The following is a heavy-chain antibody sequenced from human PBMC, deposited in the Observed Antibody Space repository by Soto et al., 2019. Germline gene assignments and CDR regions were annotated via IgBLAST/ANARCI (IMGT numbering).Heavy chain of an antibody. J-gene: IGHJ6*02. CDR1: GGSISSGGYS. V-gene: IGHV4-30-2*01. CDR3: ARGPFTVVNDYEYYYYGMDV. D-gene: IGHD2-15*01. Sequence: SETLSLTCAVSGGSISSGGYSWSWIRQPPGKGLEWIGYIYHSGSTYYNPSLKSRVTISVDRSKNQFSLKLSSVTAADTAVYYCARGPFTVVNDYEYYYYGMDVWGQGTTVTVSS. CDR2: IYHSGST.